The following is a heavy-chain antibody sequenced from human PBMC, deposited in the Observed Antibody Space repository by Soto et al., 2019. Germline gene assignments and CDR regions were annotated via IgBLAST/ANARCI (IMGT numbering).Heavy chain of an antibody. D-gene: IGHD7-27*01. V-gene: IGHV3-23*01. J-gene: IGHJ4*02. Sequence: EVQLLESGGGLVEPGGSRRLSCAASGFTFSSYTMSWVRQAPGKGLEWVSTISGSGSSTYSADSVKGRFTISRDNSKNTLYLQMKSLRVEDTAIYCCAKAWGIDYWGQGTLVTVSS. CDR1: GFTFSSYT. CDR2: ISGSGSST. CDR3: AKAWGIDY.